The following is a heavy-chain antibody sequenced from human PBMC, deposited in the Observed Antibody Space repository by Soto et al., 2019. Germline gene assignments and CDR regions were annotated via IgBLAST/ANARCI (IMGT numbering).Heavy chain of an antibody. CDR1: GFTFSSYE. J-gene: IGHJ6*02. CDR3: WEGRFVVVTTYPGDYYGMDV. D-gene: IGHD2-21*02. V-gene: IGHV3-48*03. CDR2: ISSSGSTI. Sequence: EVQLVESGGGLVQPGGSLRLSCAASGFTFSSYEMNWVRQAPGKGLEWVSYISSSGSTIYYADSVKGRFPTSRDNAKNSLYLEMNGLEGGGTAGLYCWEGRFVVVTTYPGDYYGMDVWGQGTTVTVSS.